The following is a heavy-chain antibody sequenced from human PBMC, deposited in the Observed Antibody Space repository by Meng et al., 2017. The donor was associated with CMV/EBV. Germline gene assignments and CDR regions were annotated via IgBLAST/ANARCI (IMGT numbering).Heavy chain of an antibody. CDR3: ASRSVRITIFGVAHDAFDI. V-gene: IGHV3-66*02. CDR2: IYSGSST. Sequence: GGSLRLSCAASGFTVSSNYMSWVRQAPGKGLEWVSVIYSGSSTYYADSVKGRFTISRDNSKNTLYLQMNSLRAEDTAVYYCASRSVRITIFGVAHDAFDIWGQGTMVTVSS. CDR1: GFTVSSNY. J-gene: IGHJ3*02. D-gene: IGHD3-3*01.